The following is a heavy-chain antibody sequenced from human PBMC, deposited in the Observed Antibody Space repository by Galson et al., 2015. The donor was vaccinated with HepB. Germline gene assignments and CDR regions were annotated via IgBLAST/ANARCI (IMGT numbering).Heavy chain of an antibody. Sequence: SVKVSCKASGYTFTSYDINWVRQAPGQGLEWMGWMNPNSTTTGYAQKFQGRVTMTRNTSTSTAYMELSSLRVDDTAVYYCASEVSIFGVVQGYWGQGTLVTVSS. J-gene: IGHJ4*02. CDR1: GYTFTSYD. D-gene: IGHD3-3*01. CDR2: MNPNSTTT. CDR3: ASEVSIFGVVQGY. V-gene: IGHV1-8*01.